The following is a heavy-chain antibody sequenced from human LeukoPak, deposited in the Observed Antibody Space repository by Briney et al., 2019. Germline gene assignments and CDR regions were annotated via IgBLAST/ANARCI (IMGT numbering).Heavy chain of an antibody. CDR1: GFTFSSYA. Sequence: GGSLRLSCAASGFTFSSYAMSWVRQAPGKGLGWVSAISGSGGSTYYADSVKGRFTISRDNSKNTLYLQMNSLRAEDTAVYYCAKDRSQWLVPGLVYFDYWGQGTLVTVSS. CDR3: AKDRSQWLVPGLVYFDY. J-gene: IGHJ4*02. CDR2: ISGSGGST. D-gene: IGHD6-19*01. V-gene: IGHV3-23*01.